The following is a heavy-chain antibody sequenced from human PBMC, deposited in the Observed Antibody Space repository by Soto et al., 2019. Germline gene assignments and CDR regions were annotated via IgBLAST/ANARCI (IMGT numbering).Heavy chain of an antibody. J-gene: IGHJ6*02. Sequence: PGGSLRLSCAASGFTFSSYAMSWVRQAPGKGLEWVSAISGSGGSTYYADSVKGRFTISRDNSKNTLYLQMNSLRAEDTAVYYCAKGPGGSVRNYYYYGMDVWGQGTTVTVSS. CDR2: ISGSGGST. V-gene: IGHV3-23*01. D-gene: IGHD1-1*01. CDR1: GFTFSSYA. CDR3: AKGPGGSVRNYYYYGMDV.